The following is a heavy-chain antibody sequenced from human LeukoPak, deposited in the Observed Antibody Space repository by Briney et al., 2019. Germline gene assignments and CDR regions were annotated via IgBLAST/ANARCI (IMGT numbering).Heavy chain of an antibody. CDR2: IKGDGIST. V-gene: IGHV3-74*01. D-gene: IGHD3-22*01. Sequence: GGSLRLSCAASGFDFSSNWMHWVRHAPGQGLVWVSRIKGDGISTSYADSVKGRFSISRDNARSTLYLQMNSLRAEDTAVYYCARGPGSSGGAYVGDYWGHGTLVTVSS. J-gene: IGHJ4*01. CDR1: GFDFSSNW. CDR3: ARGPGSSGGAYVGDY.